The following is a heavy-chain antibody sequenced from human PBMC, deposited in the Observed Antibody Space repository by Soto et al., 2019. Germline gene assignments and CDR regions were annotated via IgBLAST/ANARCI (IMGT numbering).Heavy chain of an antibody. CDR1: GFTFSSYA. Sequence: GGSLRLSCAASGFTFSSYAMRWVRQAPGKGLEWVSAISGSGGSTYYADSVKGRFTISRDNPKNTLYLQMNSLRAEDTAVYYCAKSDSSGYWPGFDYRGQGSLVPVSS. CDR3: AKSDSSGYWPGFDY. J-gene: IGHJ4*02. CDR2: ISGSGGST. D-gene: IGHD3-22*01. V-gene: IGHV3-23*01.